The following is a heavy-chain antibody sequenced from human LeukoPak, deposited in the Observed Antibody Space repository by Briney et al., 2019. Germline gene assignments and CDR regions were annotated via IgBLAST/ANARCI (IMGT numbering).Heavy chain of an antibody. CDR1: GGTFSSYA. Sequence: SVKVSCKASGGTFSSYAISWVRQAPGQGLEWMGRIIPIFGIANYAQKFQGRATITADKSTSTAYMELSSLRSEDTAVYYCARLSYLLDPLTPQSYYYYGMDVWGQGTTVTVSS. V-gene: IGHV1-69*04. CDR2: IIPIFGIA. CDR3: ARLSYLLDPLTPQSYYYYGMDV. D-gene: IGHD3/OR15-3a*01. J-gene: IGHJ6*02.